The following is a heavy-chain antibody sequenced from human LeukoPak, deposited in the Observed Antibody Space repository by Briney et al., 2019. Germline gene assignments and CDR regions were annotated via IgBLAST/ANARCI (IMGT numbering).Heavy chain of an antibody. J-gene: IGHJ4*02. Sequence: GGSLRLSCAASGFTFSSYAMSWVRQAPGKGLEWVSAISGSGFSTYYADSVKGRFTISRDNSKNTLYLQMNSLRAEDTAVYYCAKARTSEERTPTTDYWGQGTLSPSPQ. CDR2: ISGSGFST. CDR3: AKARTSEERTPTTDY. D-gene: IGHD1/OR15-1a*01. V-gene: IGHV3-23*01. CDR1: GFTFSSYA.